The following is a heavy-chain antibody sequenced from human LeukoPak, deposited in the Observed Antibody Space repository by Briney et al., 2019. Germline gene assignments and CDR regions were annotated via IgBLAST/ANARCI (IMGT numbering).Heavy chain of an antibody. V-gene: IGHV4-59*10. CDR1: GGSFSSYY. Sequence: PSETLSLTCAVYGGSFSSYYWSWIRQPAGKGLEWIGRIYTSGSTNYNPSLKSRVTTSVDTSKNQFSLKLSSVTAADTAVYYCARGEWFQPGFFDYWGQGTLVTVSS. J-gene: IGHJ4*02. CDR2: IYTSGST. CDR3: ARGEWFQPGFFDY. D-gene: IGHD3-3*01.